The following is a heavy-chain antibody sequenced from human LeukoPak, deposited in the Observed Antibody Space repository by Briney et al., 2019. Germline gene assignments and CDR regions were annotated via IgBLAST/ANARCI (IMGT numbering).Heavy chain of an antibody. CDR2: IRSKANSYAT. CDR3: TQSDPYYYYYMDV. CDR1: GFTFSSYE. J-gene: IGHJ6*03. V-gene: IGHV3-73*01. Sequence: GGSLRLSCAASGFTFSSYEMHWVRQAPGKGLEWVGRIRSKANSYATAYAASVKGRFTISRDDSKNTAYLQMNSLKTEDTAVYYCTQSDPYYYYYMDVWGKGTTVTVSS.